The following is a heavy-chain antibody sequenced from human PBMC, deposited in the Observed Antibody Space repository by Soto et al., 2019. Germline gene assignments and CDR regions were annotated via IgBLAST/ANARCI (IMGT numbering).Heavy chain of an antibody. J-gene: IGHJ6*02. Sequence: PETLRVTCTVSGGSDSSGTFQWRWSRQSPGKGLEWIGYIYYTVSINDNPSLKRRVTISGDTSKNQFSLQLTSVTAADTALYFCARLQFYDFCSGSDPMAVWGQVTT. CDR1: GGSDSSGTFQ. D-gene: IGHD3-3*01. V-gene: IGHV4-61*01. CDR3: ARLQFYDFCSGSDPMAV. CDR2: IYYTVSI.